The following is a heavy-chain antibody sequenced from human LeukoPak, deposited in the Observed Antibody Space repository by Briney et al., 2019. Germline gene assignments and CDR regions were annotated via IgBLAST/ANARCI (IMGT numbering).Heavy chain of an antibody. CDR2: ISAYNGNT. J-gene: IGHJ4*02. CDR3: ARKFTYYYDSSGYYYFDS. Sequence: ASVKVSCKASGYTFTSYGISWVRQAPGQGLEWMGWISAYNGNTNYAQKLQGRVTMTTDTSTSTAYMELRSLRSDDTAVYYCARKFTYYYDSSGYYYFDSWGQGTLVTVSS. CDR1: GYTFTSYG. V-gene: IGHV1-18*01. D-gene: IGHD3-22*01.